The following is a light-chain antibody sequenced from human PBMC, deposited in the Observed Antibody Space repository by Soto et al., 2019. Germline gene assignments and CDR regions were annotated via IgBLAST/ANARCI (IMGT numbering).Light chain of an antibody. CDR1: QDISTS. CDR2: PAS. CDR3: QHLRTYPFS. Sequence: DIQLTQSPSFLSASVGDLVTVSCRASQDISTSLAWFQQKAGKVPQLLVYPASTLQDGVPSRFSGSGSGTYFTLTINSLQAEDFATYYCQHLRTYPFSFGQGTKGDIK. J-gene: IGKJ2*03. V-gene: IGKV1-9*01.